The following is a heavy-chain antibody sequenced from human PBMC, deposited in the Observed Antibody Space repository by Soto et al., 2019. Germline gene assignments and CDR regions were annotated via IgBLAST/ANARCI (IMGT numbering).Heavy chain of an antibody. Sequence: SPTLSLTCAISGDSVSSNSAAWNWIRHSPSRGLEWLGRTYYRSKWYSEYAVSMGGRITINPDTSKSQLSLRLTSVTAADTAVYYCNYGYFAWLPQSPIDYWAQGTLVTVSS. D-gene: IGHD3-9*01. CDR3: NYGYFAWLPQSPIDY. J-gene: IGHJ4*02. CDR1: GDSVSSNSAA. CDR2: TYYRSKWYS. V-gene: IGHV6-1*01.